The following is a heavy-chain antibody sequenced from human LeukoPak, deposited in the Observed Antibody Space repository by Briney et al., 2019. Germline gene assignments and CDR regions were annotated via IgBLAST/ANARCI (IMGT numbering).Heavy chain of an antibody. V-gene: IGHV3-7*01. Sequence: GGSLRLSCATSGFSFGSYAMSWVRQAPGKGLEWVAIINQDGSEKYYVDSVKGRFTISRDNAKNSLYLQMNSLRAEDTAVYYCARDISSGRWGQGTLVTVSS. CDR1: GFSFGSYA. J-gene: IGHJ1*01. D-gene: IGHD3-3*02. CDR2: INQDGSEK. CDR3: ARDISSGR.